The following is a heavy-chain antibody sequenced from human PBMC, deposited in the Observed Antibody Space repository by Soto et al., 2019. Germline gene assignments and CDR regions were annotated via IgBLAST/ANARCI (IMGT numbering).Heavy chain of an antibody. J-gene: IGHJ5*02. Sequence: SVKVCCKASGGTFSSYAISWVRQAPGQGLEWMGGIIPIFGTANYAQKFQGRVTITADESTSTAYMELSSLRSEDTAVYYCATDLDLPAGFDPWGQGTLVTVSS. CDR3: ATDLDLPAGFDP. V-gene: IGHV1-69*13. CDR2: IIPIFGTA. CDR1: GGTFSSYA.